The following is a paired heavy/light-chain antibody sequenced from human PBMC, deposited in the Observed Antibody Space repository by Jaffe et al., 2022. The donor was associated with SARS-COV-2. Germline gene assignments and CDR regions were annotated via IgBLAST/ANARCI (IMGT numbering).Light chain of an antibody. CDR3: MQALQTPYT. V-gene: IGKV2-28*01. J-gene: IGKJ2*01. CDR2: LGS. Sequence: DIVMTQSPLSLPVTPGEPASISCRSSESLLNSNGNNYLDWYLQKPGQSPQLLIYLGSSRASGVPDRFSGSGSRTDFTLKISRVEAEDVGFYYCMQALQTPYTFGQGTKLEIK. CDR1: ESLLNSNGNNY.
Heavy chain of an antibody. V-gene: IGHV4-61*02. D-gene: IGHD3-9*01. CDR1: GDSVSSGPYY. Sequence: QVQLQESGPGLVKPSETLSLTCTVSGDSVSSGPYYWNWIRQTDGKGLEWIGRIRTSGNTNYNPSLNGRVTISTDTSKNQVSLKVYSVTAADTAVYYCARDMTGYYYYGMDVWGQGTTVTVSS. CDR3: ARDMTGYYYYGMDV. CDR2: IRTSGNT. J-gene: IGHJ6*02.